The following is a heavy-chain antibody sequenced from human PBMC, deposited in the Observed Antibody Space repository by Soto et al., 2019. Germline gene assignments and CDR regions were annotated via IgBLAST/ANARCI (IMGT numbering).Heavy chain of an antibody. CDR2: IYPGDSDA. CDR3: VRSTWSPHYYFDY. Sequence: EVQLVQSGAEVKKPGESLKISCKGSEYSFTTYWIGWVRQMPGKGLEWMAIIYPGDSDARYSPSFRGQVTISADKSITTAYLQWSSLRASDTAIYYCVRSTWSPHYYFDYWGQGTLVTVSS. CDR1: EYSFTTYW. J-gene: IGHJ4*02. D-gene: IGHD3-3*01. V-gene: IGHV5-51*03.